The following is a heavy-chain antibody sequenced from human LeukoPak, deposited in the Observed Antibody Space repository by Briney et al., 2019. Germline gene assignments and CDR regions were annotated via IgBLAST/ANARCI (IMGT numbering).Heavy chain of an antibody. CDR1: GFTFDDYA. J-gene: IGHJ4*02. CDR2: ISWNSGSI. D-gene: IGHD1-26*01. V-gene: IGHV3-9*01. CDR3: AKDRGGSGSYWNY. Sequence: GGFLRLSCAASGFTFDDYAMHWVRQAPGKGLEWVSGISWNSGSIGYADSVKGRFTISRDNAKNSLYLQMNSLRAEDTALYYCAKDRGGSGSYWNYWGQGTLVTVSS.